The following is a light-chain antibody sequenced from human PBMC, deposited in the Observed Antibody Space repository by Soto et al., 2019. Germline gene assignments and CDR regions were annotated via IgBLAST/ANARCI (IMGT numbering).Light chain of an antibody. J-gene: IGKJ1*01. CDR2: KAS. CDR3: QQYNSSPWT. Sequence: DIQMTLSPSTLSASVGDRVTITCRASQSISSWLAWYQQKPGKAPKLLIYKASSLESGVPSRFSGSGSGTEFTLTISSLQPDDFATYYCQQYNSSPWTFGQGTKMEIK. V-gene: IGKV1-5*03. CDR1: QSISSW.